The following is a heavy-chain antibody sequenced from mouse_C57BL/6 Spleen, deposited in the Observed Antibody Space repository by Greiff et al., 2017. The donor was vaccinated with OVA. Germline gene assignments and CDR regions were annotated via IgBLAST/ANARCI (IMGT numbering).Heavy chain of an antibody. Sequence: VQGVESGPGLVAPSQSLSITCTVSGFSLTSYAISWVRQPPGKGLEWLGVIWTGGGTHYNSALNSILSISKDNSKSQVVLKMNRLQTDDTARYYCARYSNYNYYAMDYWGQGTSVTVSS. CDR2: IWTGGGT. CDR3: ARYSNYNYYAMDY. CDR1: GFSLTSYA. D-gene: IGHD2-5*01. V-gene: IGHV2-9-1*01. J-gene: IGHJ4*01.